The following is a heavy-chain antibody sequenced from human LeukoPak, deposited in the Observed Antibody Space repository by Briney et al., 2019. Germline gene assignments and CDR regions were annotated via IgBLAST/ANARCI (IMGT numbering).Heavy chain of an antibody. J-gene: IGHJ4*02. D-gene: IGHD3-10*01. Sequence: PSETLSLTCTVSGGSISSTSYYWGWIRQPPGKGLEWIGEINHSGSTNYNPSLKSRVTISVDTSKNQFSLKLSSVTAADTAVYYCARGWGYYGSGSPLDYWGQGTLVTVSS. CDR2: INHSGST. V-gene: IGHV4-39*07. CDR3: ARGWGYYGSGSPLDY. CDR1: GGSISSTSYY.